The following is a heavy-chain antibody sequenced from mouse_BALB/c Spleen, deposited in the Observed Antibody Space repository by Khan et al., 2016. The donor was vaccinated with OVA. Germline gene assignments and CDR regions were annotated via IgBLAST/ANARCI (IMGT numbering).Heavy chain of an antibody. CDR2: IWTGGST. V-gene: IGHV2-9*02. D-gene: IGHD2-1*01. J-gene: IGHJ1*01. Sequence: VQLQESGPDLVAPSQSLSITCTVSGFSLTSYGVHWVRQPPGQGLEWLGVIWTGGSTNYNSALMSRLSIGKDNSKSQVFLKMNSLQIDDTAMYYCARYYGNYGWYFEVWGAGTTVTVSS. CDR3: ARYYGNYGWYFEV. CDR1: GFSLTSYG.